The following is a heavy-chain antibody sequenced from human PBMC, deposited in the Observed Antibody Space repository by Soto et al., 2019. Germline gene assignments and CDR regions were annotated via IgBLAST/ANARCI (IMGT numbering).Heavy chain of an antibody. CDR1: GYTFTGYY. CDR3: ARSGGVVVVAATPVGYYYYGMDV. J-gene: IGHJ6*02. V-gene: IGHV1-2*02. D-gene: IGHD2-15*01. Sequence: ASVKVSCKASGYTFTGYYMHWVRQAPGQGLEWMGWINPNSGGTNYAQKFQGRVTMTRDTSISTAYMELSRLRSDDTAVYYCARSGGVVVVAATPVGYYYYGMDVWGQGTTVTV. CDR2: INPNSGGT.